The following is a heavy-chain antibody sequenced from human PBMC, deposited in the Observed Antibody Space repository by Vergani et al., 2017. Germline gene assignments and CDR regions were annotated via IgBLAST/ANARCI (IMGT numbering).Heavy chain of an antibody. V-gene: IGHV1-69*01. CDR1: GGTFKSNT. CDR2: IIPIFGTA. Sequence: QVQLVQSGAEVKKPGSSVKVSCKTSGGTFKSNTFSWVRQAPGQGLEWMGGIIPIFGTANYAQKFQGRVTITADESTSTAYMELSSLRSEDTAVYYCAFVVPAASKSGPYFDYWGQGTLGHRLL. CDR3: AFVVPAASKSGPYFDY. J-gene: IGHJ4*02. D-gene: IGHD2-2*01.